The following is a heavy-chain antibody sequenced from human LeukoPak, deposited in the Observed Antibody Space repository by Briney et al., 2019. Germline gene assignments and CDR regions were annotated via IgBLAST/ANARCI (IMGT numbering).Heavy chain of an antibody. CDR3: ARQWLVAPYYFDY. J-gene: IGHJ4*02. V-gene: IGHV4-34*01. CDR2: INHSGST. D-gene: IGHD6-19*01. CDR1: GGSFSGYY. Sequence: SETLSLTCAVYGGSFSGYYWSWIRQPPGKGLEWIGEINHSGSTNYNPSLKSRVTISVDTSKNQFSLKLSSVTAADTAVYYCARQWLVAPYYFDYWGQGTLVTDSS.